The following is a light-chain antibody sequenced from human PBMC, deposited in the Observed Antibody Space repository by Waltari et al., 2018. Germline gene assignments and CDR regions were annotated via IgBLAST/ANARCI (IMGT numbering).Light chain of an antibody. J-gene: IGKJ2*01. Sequence: DIQMTQSPSTLSASVGDSVTITCRASQRIGNYLAWYQQKPGKAPKLLIFMASTLQREVLSRFSGSGSGTEFALTISGLQADDFATYFCQHFNSYPFIFGRGTKLEIK. V-gene: IGKV1-5*03. CDR2: MAS. CDR1: QRIGNY. CDR3: QHFNSYPFI.